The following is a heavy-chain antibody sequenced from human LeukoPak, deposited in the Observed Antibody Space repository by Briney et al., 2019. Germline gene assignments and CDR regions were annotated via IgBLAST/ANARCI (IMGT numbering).Heavy chain of an antibody. CDR3: ARGPHYDFWSGYQNWFDP. Sequence: GGSLRLSCAASGFTFSSYSMNWVRQAPGKGLEWVSSISSSSSYIYYADSVKGRFTISRDNAKNSLYLQMNSLRAGDTAVYYCARGPHYDFWSGYQNWFDPWGQGTLVTVSS. J-gene: IGHJ5*02. CDR2: ISSSSSYI. CDR1: GFTFSSYS. D-gene: IGHD3-3*01. V-gene: IGHV3-21*01.